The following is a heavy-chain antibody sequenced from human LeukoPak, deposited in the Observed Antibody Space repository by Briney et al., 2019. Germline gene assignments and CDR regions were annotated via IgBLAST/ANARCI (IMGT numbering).Heavy chain of an antibody. CDR1: GFTFDDYT. J-gene: IGHJ3*02. CDR2: ISWDGGST. Sequence: GGSLRLSCAASGFTFDDYTMHWVRQAPGKGLEWVSLISWDGGSTYYADSVKGRFTISRDNSKNSLYLQMNSLRTEDTALYYCAKGMRPSPPLYYDSSGYYSDAFDIWGQGTMVTVSS. V-gene: IGHV3-43*01. D-gene: IGHD3-22*01. CDR3: AKGMRPSPPLYYDSSGYYSDAFDI.